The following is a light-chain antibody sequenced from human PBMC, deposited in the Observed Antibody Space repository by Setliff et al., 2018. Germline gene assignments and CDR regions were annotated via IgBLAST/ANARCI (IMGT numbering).Light chain of an antibody. CDR1: SSDVGGYNY. Sequence: QSVLTQPCSVSGSPGQSVTISCTGTSSDVGGYNYVSWYQQHPGKAPKLMISDVSKRPSGVPDRFSGSKSGTTASLTISGLQAEDEADYYCCSYAGRYTPYVFGSGTKVTVL. CDR3: CSYAGRYTPYV. CDR2: DVS. J-gene: IGLJ1*01. V-gene: IGLV2-11*01.